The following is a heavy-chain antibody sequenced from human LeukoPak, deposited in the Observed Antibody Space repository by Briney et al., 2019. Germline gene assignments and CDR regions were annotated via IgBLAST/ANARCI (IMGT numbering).Heavy chain of an antibody. CDR1: GYTLTELS. CDR2: FDPEDGET. V-gene: IGHV1-24*01. D-gene: IGHD5-18*01. J-gene: IGHJ5*02. CDR3: ATDRVDTAMVEGGPWFDP. Sequence: ASVKVSCKVSGYTLTELSMHWVRQAPGKGLEWMGGFDPEDGETICAQKFQGRVTMTEDTSTDTAYMELSSLRSEDTAVYYCATDRVDTAMVEGGPWFDPWGQGTLVTVSS.